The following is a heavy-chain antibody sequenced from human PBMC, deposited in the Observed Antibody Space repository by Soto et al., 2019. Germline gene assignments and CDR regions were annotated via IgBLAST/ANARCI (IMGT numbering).Heavy chain of an antibody. CDR2: ISYDGSNK. V-gene: IGHV3-30*18. J-gene: IGHJ6*03. Sequence: QVQLVESGGGVVQPGRSLRLSCAASGFTFSSYGMHWVRQAPGKGLEWVAVISYDGSNKYYADSVKGRFTISRDNSKNTLYLQMNSLRAEDTAVYYCAKEGDILTGHSPHYYYYMDVWGKGTTVTVSS. CDR1: GFTFSSYG. CDR3: AKEGDILTGHSPHYYYYMDV. D-gene: IGHD3-9*01.